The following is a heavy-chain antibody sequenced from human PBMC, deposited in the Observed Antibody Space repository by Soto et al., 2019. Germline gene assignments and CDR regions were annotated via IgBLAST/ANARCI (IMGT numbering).Heavy chain of an antibody. J-gene: IGHJ5*02. D-gene: IGHD3-9*01. CDR2: ISAYNGNT. V-gene: IGHV1-18*01. CDR1: GYTFTSYG. CDR3: ARIPNYVILTGYYSAPFDP. Sequence: GASVKVSCKASGYTFTSYGISWVRQAPGQGLEWMGWISAYNGNTNYAQKLQGRVTMTTDTSTSTAYMELRSLRSDDTAVYYCARIPNYVILTGYYSAPFDPWGQGTLVTVSS.